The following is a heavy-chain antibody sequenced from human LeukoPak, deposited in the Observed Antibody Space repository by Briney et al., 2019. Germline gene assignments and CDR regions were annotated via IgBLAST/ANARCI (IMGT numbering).Heavy chain of an antibody. CDR1: GYTFTGYY. Sequence: ASVKVSCKASGYTFTGYYTHWVRQAPGQGLEWMGRINPNDGATYYVQKFQGRVTMTTDTSINTAYMELSRLKSDDTAVYYCARANYYASGSYWGQGTLVAVSS. CDR3: ARANYYASGSY. D-gene: IGHD3-10*01. V-gene: IGHV1-2*06. CDR2: INPNDGAT. J-gene: IGHJ4*02.